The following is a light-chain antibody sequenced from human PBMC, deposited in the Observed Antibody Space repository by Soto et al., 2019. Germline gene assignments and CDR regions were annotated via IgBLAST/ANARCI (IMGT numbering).Light chain of an antibody. Sequence: QSLLTHPASVSGSPGQSITISCTGTSSDVGSYNLVSWYQQHPGKAPKLMIYEVSKRPSGVSNRFSGSKSGNTASLTISGLQAEDEADYYCCSYAGSSTFYVFGTGTKVTVL. V-gene: IGLV2-23*02. CDR3: CSYAGSSTFYV. CDR2: EVS. CDR1: SSDVGSYNL. J-gene: IGLJ1*01.